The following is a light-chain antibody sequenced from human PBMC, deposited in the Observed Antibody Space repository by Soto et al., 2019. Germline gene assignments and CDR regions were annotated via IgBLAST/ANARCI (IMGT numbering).Light chain of an antibody. CDR1: SSNIGDNP. Sequence: QSVLTQPPSASGTPGQRITISCSGSSSNIGDNPVNWYHQLPGAAPKLLIYINDQRPSGVPDRFSGSKSGTSASLAISGLQPEDEADYYCAAWDDSLNALFGTGTKVTVL. V-gene: IGLV1-44*01. CDR2: IND. CDR3: AAWDDSLNAL. J-gene: IGLJ1*01.